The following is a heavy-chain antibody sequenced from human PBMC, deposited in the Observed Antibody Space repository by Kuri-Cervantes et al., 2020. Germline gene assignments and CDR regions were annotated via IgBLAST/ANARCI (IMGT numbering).Heavy chain of an antibody. CDR3: ARGGSGYSYGYYYYYYMDV. Sequence: SETLSLTCAVYGGSFSGYYWSWIRQPPGKGLEWIGYIYYSGSTNYNPPLKSRVTISVDTSKNQFSLKLSSVTAADTAVYYCARGGSGYSYGYYYYYYMDVWGKGTTVTVSS. J-gene: IGHJ6*03. V-gene: IGHV4-59*12. CDR1: GGSFSGYY. CDR2: IYYSGST. D-gene: IGHD5-18*01.